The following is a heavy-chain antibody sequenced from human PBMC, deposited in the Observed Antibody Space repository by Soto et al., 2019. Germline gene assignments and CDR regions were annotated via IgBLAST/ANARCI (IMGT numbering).Heavy chain of an antibody. V-gene: IGHV1-18*01. J-gene: IGHJ4*02. CDR2: ISAYNGNT. Sequence: AASVKVSCKASGYTFTSYGISWVRQAPGQGLEWMGWISAYNGNTNYAQKLQGRVTMTTDTSTSTAYMELRSLRSDDTAVYYCARVKLVRLRLDPSGGSPNFDYWGQGTLVTVSS. CDR3: ARVKLVRLRLDPSGGSPNFDY. CDR1: GYTFTSYG. D-gene: IGHD3-16*01.